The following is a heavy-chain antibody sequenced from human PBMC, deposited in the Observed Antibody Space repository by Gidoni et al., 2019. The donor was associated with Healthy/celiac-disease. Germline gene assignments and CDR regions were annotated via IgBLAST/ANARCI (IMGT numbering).Heavy chain of an antibody. D-gene: IGHD5-18*01. CDR2: ISYDGSNK. CDR3: AKEDTELALWY. J-gene: IGHJ4*02. V-gene: IGHV3-30*18. CDR1: GFTFSSYG. Sequence: QVQLVESGGGVVQPGRSLRLSCAVPGFTFSSYGMHWVRQAPGKGLEWVAVISYDGSNKYYADSVKGRFTISRDNSKNTLYLQMNSLRAEDTAVYYCAKEDTELALWYWGQGTLVTVSS.